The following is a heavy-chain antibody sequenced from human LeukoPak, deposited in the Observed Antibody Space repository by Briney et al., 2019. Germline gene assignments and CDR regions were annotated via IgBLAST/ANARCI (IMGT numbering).Heavy chain of an antibody. J-gene: IGHJ2*01. V-gene: IGHV1-2*02. CDR3: ARGKVGVDWYFDF. CDR1: GYTFTGFY. Sequence: ASVKVSCKATGYTFTGFYLHWVRQAPGQGLEGMGWMKLNTGDTKYAQRFQGKVTMTRDTSISTANMELSNLRSDDTAVYYCARGKVGVDWYFDFWGRGTLVSVSP. D-gene: IGHD2-15*01. CDR2: MKLNTGDT.